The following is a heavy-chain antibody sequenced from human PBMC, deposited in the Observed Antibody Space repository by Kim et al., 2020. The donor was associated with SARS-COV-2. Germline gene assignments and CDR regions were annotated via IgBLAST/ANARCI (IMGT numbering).Heavy chain of an antibody. Sequence: GGSLRLSCVASGFTFSSAWMHWFRQAPGKGLEWVAKIKPDGGATFYVDSVRGRFTISRDNAKNSLYLQINTLRDDDTGIYYCARESAYWGQGTLVTVSS. V-gene: IGHV3-7*01. CDR1: GFTFSSAW. CDR3: ARESAY. J-gene: IGHJ4*02. CDR2: IKPDGGAT.